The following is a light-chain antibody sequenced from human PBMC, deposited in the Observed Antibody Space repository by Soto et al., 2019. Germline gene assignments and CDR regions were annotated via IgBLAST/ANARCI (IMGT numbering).Light chain of an antibody. CDR2: CAS. J-gene: IGKJ2*01. Sequence: EIVMTQSPATLSVSPGERATLSCRASQSVSSNLAWYQQKPAQAPTLLLYCASTRATGIPARFSGSGSGTEFTLTISSLQSEDFAVYYCQQYNNWPQTFGQGTKLEIK. CDR3: QQYNNWPQT. V-gene: IGKV3-15*01. CDR1: QSVSSN.